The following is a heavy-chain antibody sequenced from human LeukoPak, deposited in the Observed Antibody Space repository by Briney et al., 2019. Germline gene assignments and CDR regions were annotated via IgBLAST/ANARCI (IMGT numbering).Heavy chain of an antibody. J-gene: IGHJ6*03. CDR1: GGSFSSYY. Sequence: SETLSLTCAVYGGSFSSYYWSWIRQPPGKGLEWIGEINHSGSTNYDPSLKSRVTISVDTSKNQFSLKLSSVTAADTAVYYCARGLRVVPAAIAIYYYYYMDVWGKGNTVTVSS. D-gene: IGHD2-2*02. CDR2: INHSGST. V-gene: IGHV4-34*01. CDR3: ARGLRVVPAAIAIYYYYYMDV.